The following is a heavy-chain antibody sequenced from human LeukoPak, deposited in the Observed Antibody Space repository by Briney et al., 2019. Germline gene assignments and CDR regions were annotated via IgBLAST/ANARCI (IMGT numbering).Heavy chain of an antibody. D-gene: IGHD5-12*01. CDR1: GYTFTGYY. J-gene: IGHJ6*03. CDR3: ARDRLAVATTGTFWEYYYMDA. V-gene: IGHV1-2*02. CDR2: INPNSVGT. Sequence: VKVSCKASGYTFTGYYMHWVRQAPGQGLEWMGWINPNSVGTNYAQKFQGRVTMTRDTSISTAYMELRRLRSDDTAVYYCARDRLAVATTGTFWEYYYMDAWGKGTTVTISS.